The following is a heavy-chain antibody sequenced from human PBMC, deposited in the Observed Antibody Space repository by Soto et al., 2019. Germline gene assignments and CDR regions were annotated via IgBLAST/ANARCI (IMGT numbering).Heavy chain of an antibody. V-gene: IGHV4-31*03. Sequence: QVQLQESGPGLVKPSQTLSLTCTVSGGSISSGGYYWSLIRQHPGKGLEWIGYIYYSGSTYYNPSLKSRVTISVDTSKNQCSLKLSSVTAADTAVYYCARDLRYGDYESYGMDVWGQGTTVTVS. J-gene: IGHJ6*02. CDR3: ARDLRYGDYESYGMDV. D-gene: IGHD4-17*01. CDR2: IYYSGST. CDR1: GGSISSGGYY.